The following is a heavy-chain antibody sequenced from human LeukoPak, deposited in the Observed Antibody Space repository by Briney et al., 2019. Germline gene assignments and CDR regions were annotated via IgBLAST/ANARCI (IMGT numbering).Heavy chain of an antibody. CDR3: ARLGIDSSGWPFDY. V-gene: IGHV4-34*01. D-gene: IGHD6-19*01. Sequence: SETLSLTCAVYGGSFSGYYWSWIRQPPGKGLEWIGEINHSGSTNYNPSLKSRVTISVDTSKNQFSLKLSSVTAADTAVYYCARLGIDSSGWPFDYWGQGTLVTVSS. CDR2: INHSGST. J-gene: IGHJ4*02. CDR1: GGSFSGYY.